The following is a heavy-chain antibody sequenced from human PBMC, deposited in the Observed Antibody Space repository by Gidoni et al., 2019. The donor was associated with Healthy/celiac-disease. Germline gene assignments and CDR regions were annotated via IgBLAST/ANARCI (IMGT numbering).Heavy chain of an antibody. CDR3: ARAGYYGSGSYYYYYGMDV. Sequence: EVQLVESGGGLVKPGGSLRLSCAASGFTFSSYSMNWVRQAPGKGLEWVSSISSSSSYIYYADSVKGRFTISRDNAKNSLYLQMNSLRAEDTAVYDCARAGYYGSGSYYYYYGMDVWGQGTTVTVSS. J-gene: IGHJ6*02. D-gene: IGHD3-10*01. V-gene: IGHV3-21*01. CDR2: ISSSSSYI. CDR1: GFTFSSYS.